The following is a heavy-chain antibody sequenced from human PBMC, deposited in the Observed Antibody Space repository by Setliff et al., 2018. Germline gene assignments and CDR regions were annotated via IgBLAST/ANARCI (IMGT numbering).Heavy chain of an antibody. CDR3: AKCGGDHCCPLYQYYMDV. Sequence: GGSLRLSCAASGFTFSSYAIHWVRQAPGKGLEWVAVICSDGSNKFYADSVKGRFTIFRDNAKNSLYLQMDSLRAEDTAVYYCAKCGGDHCCPLYQYYMDVWGKGTTVTVSS. J-gene: IGHJ6*03. CDR1: GFTFSSYA. CDR2: ICSDGSNK. V-gene: IGHV3-33*06. D-gene: IGHD2-21*02.